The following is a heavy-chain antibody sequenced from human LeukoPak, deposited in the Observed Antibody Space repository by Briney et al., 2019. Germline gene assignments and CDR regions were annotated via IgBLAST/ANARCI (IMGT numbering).Heavy chain of an antibody. CDR2: ISGSGGST. D-gene: IGHD6-19*01. Sequence: GGSLRLSCAASGFTFSSYAMSWVRQAPGKGLEWGSAISGSGGSTYYAGSAKGRFTISRDNSKNTLYLQMNSLRAEDTAVYYCAKAPIAVAGTYYFDYWGQGTLVTVSS. CDR3: AKAPIAVAGTYYFDY. J-gene: IGHJ4*02. V-gene: IGHV3-23*01. CDR1: GFTFSSYA.